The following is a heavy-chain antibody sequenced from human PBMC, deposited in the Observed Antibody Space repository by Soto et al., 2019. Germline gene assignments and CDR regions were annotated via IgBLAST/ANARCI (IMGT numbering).Heavy chain of an antibody. V-gene: IGHV3-48*03. CDR3: ARDYGGSYGNFDC. J-gene: IGHJ4*02. Sequence: LRLSCAASGFTFSSFEMNWVRQAPGKGLEWVSYISSSGSSIYYAESVKGRFTISRDNAKNSLYLQMNSLRAEDTAVYYCARDYGGSYGNFDCWGQGTLVTVSS. CDR1: GFTFSSFE. CDR2: ISSSGSSI. D-gene: IGHD1-26*01.